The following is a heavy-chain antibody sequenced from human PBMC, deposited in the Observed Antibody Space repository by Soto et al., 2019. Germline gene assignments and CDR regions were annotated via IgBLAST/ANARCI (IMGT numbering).Heavy chain of an antibody. CDR1: GFTFSSYA. J-gene: IGHJ6*02. Sequence: GGSLRLSCAASGFTFSSYAMSWVRQAPGKGLEWVSAISGSGGSTYYADSVKGRFTISRDNSKNTLYLQMNSLRAEDTAVYYCAKELGFLYCSGGSCYFLENGRYYYYGMDVWGQGTTVTVSS. CDR2: ISGSGGST. V-gene: IGHV3-23*01. D-gene: IGHD2-15*01. CDR3: AKELGFLYCSGGSCYFLENGRYYYYGMDV.